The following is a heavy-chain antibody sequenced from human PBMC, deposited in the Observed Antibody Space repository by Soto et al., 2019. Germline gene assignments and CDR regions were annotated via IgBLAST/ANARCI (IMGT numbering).Heavy chain of an antibody. V-gene: IGHV3-33*01. D-gene: IGHD3-3*01. J-gene: IGHJ6*02. Sequence: QVQLVESGGGVVQPGRSLRLSCAASGFTFSSYGMHWVRQAPGKGLEWVAVIWYDGSNKYYADSVKGRFTISRDNYKNTLYLQMNSLRAEDTAVYYCARDHYDFWSGYYQYYYYYGMDVWGQGTTVTVSS. CDR2: IWYDGSNK. CDR3: ARDHYDFWSGYYQYYYYYGMDV. CDR1: GFTFSSYG.